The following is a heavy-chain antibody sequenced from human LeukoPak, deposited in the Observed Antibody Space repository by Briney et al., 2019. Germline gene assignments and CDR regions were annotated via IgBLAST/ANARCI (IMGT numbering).Heavy chain of an antibody. CDR1: GGSISSGGYY. D-gene: IGHD3-16*01. CDR3: ARGVIHRGGDY. V-gene: IGHV4-30-2*01. CDR2: IYHSGST. Sequence: SETLSLTCTVSGGSISSGGYYWSWIRQPPGKGLEWIGYIYHSGSTYYNPSLKSRVTISVDRSKNQFSLKLSSVTAADTAVYYCARGVIHRGGDYWGQGTLVTVSP. J-gene: IGHJ4*02.